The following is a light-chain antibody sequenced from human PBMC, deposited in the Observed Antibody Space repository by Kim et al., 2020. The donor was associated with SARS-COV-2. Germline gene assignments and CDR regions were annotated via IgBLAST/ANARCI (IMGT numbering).Light chain of an antibody. CDR2: AAS. CDR3: QQSYNMPRT. J-gene: IGKJ1*01. CDR1: QNVGNY. V-gene: IGKV1-39*01. Sequence: FVGDRVTSTCRASQNVGNYLNWYQQKEGRAPKHLIYAASILQSGVPPRISCSGSGTDFTLTISSLQPEDFATYYFQQSYNMPRTFGQGTKVDIK.